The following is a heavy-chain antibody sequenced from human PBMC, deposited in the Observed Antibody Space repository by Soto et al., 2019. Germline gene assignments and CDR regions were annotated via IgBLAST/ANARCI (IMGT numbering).Heavy chain of an antibody. J-gene: IGHJ5*02. CDR1: GGPINSSSYF. D-gene: IGHD6-19*01. Sequence: SETLSLTCSVSGGPINSSSYFWGWVRQPPGKGLEWIGSIYYSGSTYYNPSLRSRVTISVDTSKNQFSLKLSSVTAADTAVFYCARHYSSGSRNWFDPWGQGTLVTVSS. CDR3: ARHYSSGSRNWFDP. V-gene: IGHV4-39*01. CDR2: IYYSGST.